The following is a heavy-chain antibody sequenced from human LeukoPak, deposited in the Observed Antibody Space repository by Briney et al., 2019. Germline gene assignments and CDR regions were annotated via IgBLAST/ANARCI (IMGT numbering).Heavy chain of an antibody. V-gene: IGHV1-2*02. Sequence: ASVRVSCKASGYSFSDFHIHWVRQAPGQGLEWMGWINPKSGDTTYAERFRGRVTMTRDTSLNTVYLELASLYSDDTAVFYCARDYSDGHNRRDAFDLWGQGTTLIVSS. J-gene: IGHJ3*01. CDR2: INPKSGDT. CDR3: ARDYSDGHNRRDAFDL. D-gene: IGHD5-18*01. CDR1: GYSFSDFH.